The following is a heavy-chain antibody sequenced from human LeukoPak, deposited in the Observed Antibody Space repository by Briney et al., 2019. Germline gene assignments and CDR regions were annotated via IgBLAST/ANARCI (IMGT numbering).Heavy chain of an antibody. J-gene: IGHJ5*02. Sequence: ASVKVSCKASAYTFTSYAISWMRQAPGLGLEWMGWISVYNGNTNYARKLQGRVTMTTDTSTNTVYMELRSLRFDDTAVYYCARDLAGIVGVTAWFDPWGQGTLVTVSS. D-gene: IGHD1-26*01. V-gene: IGHV1-18*01. CDR3: ARDLAGIVGVTAWFDP. CDR2: ISVYNGNT. CDR1: AYTFTSYA.